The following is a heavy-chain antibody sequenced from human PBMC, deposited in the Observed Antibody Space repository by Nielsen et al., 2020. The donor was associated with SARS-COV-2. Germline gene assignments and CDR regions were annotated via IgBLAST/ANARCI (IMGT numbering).Heavy chain of an antibody. CDR3: ARVRYCSGGSCYAAAFDI. CDR2: ISGSGGST. CDR1: GFTFSSYA. V-gene: IGHV3-23*01. Sequence: GESLKISCATSGFTFSSYAMSWVRQAPGKGLEWVSAISGSGGSTYYADSVKGRFTISRDNAKNSLYLQMNSLRAEDTAVYYCARVRYCSGGSCYAAAFDIWGQGTMVTVSS. D-gene: IGHD2-15*01. J-gene: IGHJ3*02.